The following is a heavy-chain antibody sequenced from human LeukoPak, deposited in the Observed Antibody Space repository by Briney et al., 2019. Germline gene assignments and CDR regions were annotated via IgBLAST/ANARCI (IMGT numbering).Heavy chain of an antibody. CDR2: ISYDGSNK. D-gene: IGHD2-2*01. J-gene: IGHJ4*02. CDR1: GFTFSSYA. V-gene: IGHV3-30-3*01. CDR3: ARTHCDTTTCYRFDS. Sequence: GGSLRLSCAASGFTFSSYAMHWVRQAPGKGLEWVAVISYDGSNKYYADSVKGRFTISRDNSKNTLYLQMNSLRAEDTAVYYCARTHCDTTTCYRFDSWGQGLLVTVSS.